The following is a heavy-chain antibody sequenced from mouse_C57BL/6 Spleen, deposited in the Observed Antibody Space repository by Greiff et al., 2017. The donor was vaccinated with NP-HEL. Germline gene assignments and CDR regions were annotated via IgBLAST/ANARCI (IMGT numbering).Heavy chain of an antibody. J-gene: IGHJ3*01. Sequence: QVQLQQSGAELVRPGSSVKLSCKASGYTFTSYWMHWVKQRPIQGLEWIGNIDPSDSETHYNQKFKDKATLTVDKSSSTAYMQLSSLTSEDSAVYYCASVAYGSTYEGFAYWGQGTLVTVSA. CDR3: ASVAYGSTYEGFAY. CDR2: IDPSDSET. CDR1: GYTFTSYW. V-gene: IGHV1-52*01. D-gene: IGHD1-1*01.